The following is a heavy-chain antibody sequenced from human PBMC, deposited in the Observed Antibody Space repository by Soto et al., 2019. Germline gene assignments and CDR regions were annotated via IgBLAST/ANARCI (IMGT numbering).Heavy chain of an antibody. CDR1: GGSFSGYY. J-gene: IGHJ6*02. CDR2: IDHRGST. Sequence: QVQLQQWGAGLLKPSETLSLTCAVYGGSFSGYYWSWIRQPPGKGLEWIGEIDHRGSTNYNPSLKRRVTISVDTSKKQFSLKLSSVTAADTAVYYCASRTVTEIYYYYGMDVWGQGTTVTVSS. D-gene: IGHD4-17*01. V-gene: IGHV4-34*01. CDR3: ASRTVTEIYYYYGMDV.